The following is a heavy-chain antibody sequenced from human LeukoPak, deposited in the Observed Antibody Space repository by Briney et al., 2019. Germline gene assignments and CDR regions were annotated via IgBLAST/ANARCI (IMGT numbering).Heavy chain of an antibody. CDR2: IYHTGSA. J-gene: IGHJ4*02. D-gene: IGHD6-25*01. V-gene: IGHV4-59*01. CDR1: GGSISSYY. CDR3: ARRGRNSSGWQDYL. Sequence: SEPLSLTCTVSGGSISSYYWSWIRQPPGKGLEWIANIYHTGSANYNPSLSGRVTISIDTAKNQFSLKLTSVTAADTAVYYCARRGRNSSGWQDYLWGQGTLVTVSS.